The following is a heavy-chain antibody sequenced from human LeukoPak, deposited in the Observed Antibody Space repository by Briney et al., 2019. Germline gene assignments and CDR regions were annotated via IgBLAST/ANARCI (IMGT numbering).Heavy chain of an antibody. D-gene: IGHD3-22*01. CDR2: IKSKTDGGTT. Sequence: PGGSLRLSCAASGFTFSNAWMSWVRQAPGKGLEWVGRIKSKTDGGTTDYAAPVKGRFTISRDDSKNTLYLQMNSLRAEDTAVYYCARDSYGYYDSSGKYYFDYWGQGTLVTVSS. CDR1: GFTFSNAW. V-gene: IGHV3-15*01. CDR3: ARDSYGYYDSSGKYYFDY. J-gene: IGHJ4*02.